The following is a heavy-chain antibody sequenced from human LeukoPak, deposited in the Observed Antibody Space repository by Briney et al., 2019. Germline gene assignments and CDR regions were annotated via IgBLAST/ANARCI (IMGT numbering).Heavy chain of an antibody. Sequence: GESLKISCKGSGYTFTSHWIAWVRQMPGKGLGWRGIIRPANSDTRYSPSFEGQVTISADKSISTAYLQWSSLEASDTAMYYCARRYCSGTTCYNFDLWGQGTLVTVSS. CDR3: ARRYCSGTTCYNFDL. CDR2: IRPANSDT. D-gene: IGHD2-15*01. J-gene: IGHJ4*02. CDR1: GYTFTSHW. V-gene: IGHV5-51*01.